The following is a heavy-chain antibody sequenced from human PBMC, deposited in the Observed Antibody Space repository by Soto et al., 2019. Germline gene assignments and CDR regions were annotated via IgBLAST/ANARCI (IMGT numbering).Heavy chain of an antibody. CDR3: ARDFSMVRGVPDY. D-gene: IGHD3-10*01. V-gene: IGHV3-30-3*01. J-gene: IGHJ4*02. CDR1: GFTFSSYA. Sequence: QVQLVESGGGVVQPGRSLRLSCAASGFTFSSYAMHWVRQAPGKGLEWVAVISYDGSNKYYADYVKGRFTISRDNSKNTLYLQMNSLRAEDTAVYYCARDFSMVRGVPDYWGQGTLVTVSS. CDR2: ISYDGSNK.